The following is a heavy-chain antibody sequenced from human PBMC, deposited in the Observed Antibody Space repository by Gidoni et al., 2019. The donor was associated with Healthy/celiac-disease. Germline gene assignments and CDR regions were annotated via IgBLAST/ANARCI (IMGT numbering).Heavy chain of an antibody. CDR3: ARALIFYDSSGYFAVDYFDY. CDR2: ISAYNGNT. CDR1: GYTFTSNG. D-gene: IGHD3-22*01. Sequence: QVQLVQSGAEVKKPGASVKVSCKASGYTFTSNGTVWVRQAPGQGLEWMGWISAYNGNTNYAQKLQGRVTMTTDTSTSTAYMELRSLRSDDTAVYYCARALIFYDSSGYFAVDYFDYWGQGTLVTVSS. J-gene: IGHJ4*02. V-gene: IGHV1-18*01.